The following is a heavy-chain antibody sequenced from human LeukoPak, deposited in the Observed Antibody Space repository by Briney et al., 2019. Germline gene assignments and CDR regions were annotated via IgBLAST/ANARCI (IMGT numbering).Heavy chain of an antibody. J-gene: IGHJ5*02. CDR2: ISAYNGNT. CDR3: ARVGDFWSGYYWANPNWFDP. CDR1: GYTFTSYG. D-gene: IGHD3-3*01. V-gene: IGHV1-18*04. Sequence: ASVKVSCKASGYTFTSYGISWVRQATGQGLEWMGWISAYNGNTNYAQKLQGRVTMTTDTSTSTAYMELRSLRSDDTAVYYCARVGDFWSGYYWANPNWFDPWGQGTLVTVSS.